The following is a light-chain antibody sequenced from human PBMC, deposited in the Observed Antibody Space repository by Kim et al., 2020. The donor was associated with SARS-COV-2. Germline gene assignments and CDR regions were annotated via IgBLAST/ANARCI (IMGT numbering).Light chain of an antibody. CDR1: SLRNYY. Sequence: SSELTQDPAVSVALGQTVRITCQGDSLRNYYASWYQQKPGQAPVLVIYHKNNRPSGIPDRFSGSSSGNTASLTITGAQAEDEADYYCNSRDSSDNRAVFGGGTQLTVL. CDR2: HKN. CDR3: NSRDSSDNRAV. J-gene: IGLJ3*02. V-gene: IGLV3-19*01.